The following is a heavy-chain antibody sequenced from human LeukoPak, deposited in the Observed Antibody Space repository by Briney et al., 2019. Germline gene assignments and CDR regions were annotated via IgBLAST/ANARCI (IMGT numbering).Heavy chain of an antibody. J-gene: IGHJ4*02. V-gene: IGHV1-2*06. Sequence: ASVKVSCKASRYTFTGSYIHWVRQAPGQGLEWMGRINPNSGDTNYAQKFQGRVTMSRDTSISTAYMELSRLRSDDTAVYYCATSISLIPLFDYWGQGTLVTVSS. D-gene: IGHD2-21*01. CDR1: RYTFTGSY. CDR3: ATSISLIPLFDY. CDR2: INPNSGDT.